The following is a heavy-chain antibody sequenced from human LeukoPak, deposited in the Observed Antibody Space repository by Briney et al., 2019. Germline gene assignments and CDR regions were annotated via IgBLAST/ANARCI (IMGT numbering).Heavy chain of an antibody. Sequence: ASVKVSCKASGGTFSSYAISWVRQAPGQGLEWMGGIIPIFGTANYAQKFQGRVTITADESTSTAYMELSSLRSEDTAVYYCARRATTERGYSYGLDSWGQGTLVTVSS. D-gene: IGHD5-18*01. CDR3: ARRATTERGYSYGLDS. J-gene: IGHJ4*02. CDR1: GGTFSSYA. V-gene: IGHV1-69*01. CDR2: IIPIFGTA.